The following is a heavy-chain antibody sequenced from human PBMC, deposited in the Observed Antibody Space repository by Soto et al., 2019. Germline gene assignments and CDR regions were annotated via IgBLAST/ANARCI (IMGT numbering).Heavy chain of an antibody. Sequence: GGSLRLSCAASGFTFSSYAMSWVRQAPGKGLEWVSAISGSGGSTYYADSVKGRFTISRDNSKNTLYLQMNSLRAEDTAVYYCAKDEKYSDFGYYYYYMDVWGKGTTVTVSS. CDR2: ISGSGGST. CDR1: GFTFSSYA. D-gene: IGHD1-26*01. J-gene: IGHJ6*03. V-gene: IGHV3-23*01. CDR3: AKDEKYSDFGYYYYYMDV.